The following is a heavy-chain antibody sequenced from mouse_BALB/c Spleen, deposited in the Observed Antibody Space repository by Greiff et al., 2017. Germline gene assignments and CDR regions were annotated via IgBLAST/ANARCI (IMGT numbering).Heavy chain of an antibody. CDR1: GYTFTSYY. Sequence: QVQLQQPGAELVKPGASVKLSCKASGYTFTSYYMYWVKQRPGQGLEWIGGINPSNGGTNFNEKFKSKATLTVDKSSSTAYMQLSSLTSEDSAVYYCTRSRGNLYWFDYWGQGTLVTVSA. D-gene: IGHD2-1*01. V-gene: IGHV1S81*02. CDR2: INPSNGGT. CDR3: TRSRGNLYWFDY. J-gene: IGHJ3*01.